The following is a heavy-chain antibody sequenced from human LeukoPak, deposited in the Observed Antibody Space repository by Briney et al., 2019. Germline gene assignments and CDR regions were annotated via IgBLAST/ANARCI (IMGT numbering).Heavy chain of an antibody. CDR1: GFAFRNYV. Sequence: GGSLRLSCAASGFAFRNYVIHWVRQAPGKGLEWVAVTSSDLNVKLYADSVKGRFTISRDNSKNTLYLQMNSLRAEDTAVYYCARDQRVAAAGPGYWGQGTLVTVSS. V-gene: IGHV3-30-3*01. CDR2: TSSDLNVK. CDR3: ARDQRVAAAGPGY. D-gene: IGHD6-13*01. J-gene: IGHJ4*02.